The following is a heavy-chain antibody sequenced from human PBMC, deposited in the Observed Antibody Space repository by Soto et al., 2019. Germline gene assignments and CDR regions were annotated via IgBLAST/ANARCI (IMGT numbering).Heavy chain of an antibody. J-gene: IGHJ4*02. CDR3: ARDQYYDSSGYSGGPDY. D-gene: IGHD3-22*01. CDR1: GGSISSGDYY. CDR2: IYYSGST. V-gene: IGHV4-30-4*01. Sequence: ASETLSLTCTVSGGSISSGDYYWSWIRQPPXKGLEWIGYIYYSGSTYYNPSLKSRVTISVDTSKNQFSLKLSSVTAADTAVYYCARDQYYDSSGYSGGPDYWGQGTLVTVFS.